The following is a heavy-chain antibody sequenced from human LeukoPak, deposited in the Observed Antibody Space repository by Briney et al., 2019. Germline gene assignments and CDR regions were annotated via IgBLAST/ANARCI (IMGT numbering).Heavy chain of an antibody. CDR3: ARDDALVPTGSFDF. CDR1: GYTFSSHG. D-gene: IGHD5-12*01. Sequence: GASVKVSCKASGYTFSSHGINWVRQAAGQGLEWMGWISAYNGNTNYAQKPQGRVTMTTVTSTSTAYMELTSLRSDDTAVYYCARDDALVPTGSFDFWGQGTLVTVSS. CDR2: ISAYNGNT. V-gene: IGHV1-18*01. J-gene: IGHJ4*02.